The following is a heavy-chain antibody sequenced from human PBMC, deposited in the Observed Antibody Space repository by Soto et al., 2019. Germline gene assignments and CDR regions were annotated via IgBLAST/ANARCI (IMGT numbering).Heavy chain of an antibody. CDR3: ARHGDGRYDFWSAYQFDY. D-gene: IGHD3-3*01. Sequence: QLQLQESGPGLVKPSETLSLTCTVSGGSISSSPYYWGWIRQPPGKGLEWIGNIDYSGSTYYNPSLTSRVTITVDTSKNQFSLTLSSVTAADTAVYYCARHGDGRYDFWSAYQFDYWGQGTLVTVSS. J-gene: IGHJ4*02. V-gene: IGHV4-39*01. CDR1: GGSISSSPYY. CDR2: IDYSGST.